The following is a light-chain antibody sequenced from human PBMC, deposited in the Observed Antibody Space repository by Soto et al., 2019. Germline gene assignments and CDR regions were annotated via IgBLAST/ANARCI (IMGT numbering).Light chain of an antibody. J-gene: IGLJ1*01. CDR3: CSYAGSSTFPV. CDR1: SSDVGSYNL. CDR2: EGS. V-gene: IGLV2-23*03. Sequence: QSALTQPASVSGSPGQSITISCTGTSSDVGSYNLVSWYQQHPGKAPKLMIYEGSKRPSGVSNRFSGSKSGNTASLTISGLQAEDEADYYCCSYAGSSTFPVFGTGTK.